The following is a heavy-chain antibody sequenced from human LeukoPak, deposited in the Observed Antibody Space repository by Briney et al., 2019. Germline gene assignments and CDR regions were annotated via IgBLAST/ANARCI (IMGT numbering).Heavy chain of an antibody. V-gene: IGHV5-51*01. D-gene: IGHD1-26*01. CDR2: IYPGDSDT. CDR3: ARHRRYSGSSSDAFDI. Sequence: GESLKISCKGSGYSFTSYWIGWVRQMPGKGLEWMGIIYPGDSDTRYSPPFQGQVTISADKSISTAYLQWSSLKASDTAMYYCARHRRYSGSSSDAFDIWGQGTMVTVSS. CDR1: GYSFTSYW. J-gene: IGHJ3*02.